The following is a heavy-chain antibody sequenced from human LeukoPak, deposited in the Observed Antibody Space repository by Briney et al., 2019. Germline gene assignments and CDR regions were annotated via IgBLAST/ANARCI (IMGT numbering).Heavy chain of an antibody. CDR3: GTQRKAARDDQLLFGFYFDS. Sequence: PSETLSLTCTVSGDSIIGYYWSWIRQPPGKGLEWIGEINHSGSTNYNPSLKSRVTISVDTSKNQFSLKLSSVTAADTAVYYCGTQRKAARDDQLLFGFYFDSWSQGTLVTVSS. CDR1: GDSIIGYY. V-gene: IGHV4-34*01. CDR2: INHSGST. J-gene: IGHJ4*02. D-gene: IGHD2-2*01.